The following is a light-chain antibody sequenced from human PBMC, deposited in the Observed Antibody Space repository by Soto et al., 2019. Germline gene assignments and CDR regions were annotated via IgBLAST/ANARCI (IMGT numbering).Light chain of an antibody. J-gene: IGKJ1*01. Sequence: DIQMSQSPSTLSGSVGDRFTITCRASQSISSYLNWYQQKPGKAPKLLIYKASTLKSGVPSRFSGSGSGTEFTLTISSLQPDDFATYYCQHYNSYSEAFGQGTKVDI. V-gene: IGKV1-5*03. CDR3: QHYNSYSEA. CDR1: QSISSY. CDR2: KAS.